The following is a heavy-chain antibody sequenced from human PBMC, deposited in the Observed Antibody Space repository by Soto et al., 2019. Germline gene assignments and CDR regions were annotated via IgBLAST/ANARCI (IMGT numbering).Heavy chain of an antibody. J-gene: IGHJ4*02. CDR3: ARDSATYMRYTFEY. Sequence: GGSLRLSCAASGFTFGTYAMSWVRQAPGKGLEWVSAISGSGGNTYYADSVKGRFTISRDNSKNTLYLQMNSLRAEDTAAYYCARDSATYMRYTFEYWGQGTLVTVSS. CDR1: GFTFGTYA. D-gene: IGHD1-20*01. V-gene: IGHV3-23*01. CDR2: ISGSGGNT.